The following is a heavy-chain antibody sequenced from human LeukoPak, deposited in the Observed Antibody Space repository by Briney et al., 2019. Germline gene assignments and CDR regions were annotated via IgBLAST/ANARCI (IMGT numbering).Heavy chain of an antibody. CDR2: IIPIFGTA. J-gene: IGHJ4*02. CDR1: GGTFSSYA. CDR3: ASPASDDYSNYRSFNSYYFDY. V-gene: IGHV1-69*01. D-gene: IGHD4-11*01. Sequence: VASVKVSCKASGGTFSSYAISWVRQAPGQGLEWMGGIIPIFGTANYAQKFQGRVTITADESTSTAYMELSSLRSEDTAVYYYASPASDDYSNYRSFNSYYFDYWGQGTLVTVSS.